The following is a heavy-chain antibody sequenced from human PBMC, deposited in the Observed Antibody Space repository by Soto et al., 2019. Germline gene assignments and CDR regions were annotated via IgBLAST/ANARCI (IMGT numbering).Heavy chain of an antibody. CDR2: IYHSGKT. Sequence: SETLSLTCAVSGDSISSGCYSWSWIRQPPGKGLECIGCIYHSGKTNYNPSLRSRVTMSVDTSKNQFSLKLNSMTAADTAIYYCARVGGSGWNFDSWGQGILVTVSS. D-gene: IGHD6-19*01. CDR3: ARVGGSGWNFDS. CDR1: GDSISSGCYS. V-gene: IGHV4-30-2*01. J-gene: IGHJ4*02.